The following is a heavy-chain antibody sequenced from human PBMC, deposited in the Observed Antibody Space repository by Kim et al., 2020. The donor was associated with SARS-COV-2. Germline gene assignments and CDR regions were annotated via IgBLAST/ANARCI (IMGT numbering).Heavy chain of an antibody. D-gene: IGHD3-9*01. CDR1: GFTFSSYD. V-gene: IGHV3-13*01. CDR3: ARGRTYYVILTGYLHRYGMDV. J-gene: IGHJ6*02. CDR2: IGTAGDT. Sequence: GGSLRLSCAASGFTFSSYDMHWVRQATGKGLEWVSAIGTAGDTYYPGSVKGRFTISRENAKNSLYLQMNSLRAGDTAVYYCARGRTYYVILTGYLHRYGMDVWGQGTTVTVSS.